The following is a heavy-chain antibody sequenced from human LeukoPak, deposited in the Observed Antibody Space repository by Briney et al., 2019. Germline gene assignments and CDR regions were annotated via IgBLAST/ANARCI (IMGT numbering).Heavy chain of an antibody. CDR2: IIPMLDIS. Sequence: SVKVSCKASGGPFSTYAITWVRQAPGQGLEWMGRIIPMLDISTYAQKFQGRVTITADKSTSTAYMALSSLRSEDTAVYYCVAGATGLHDAFDYWGLGTLVTVSP. CDR3: VAGATGLHDAFDY. D-gene: IGHD1-26*01. V-gene: IGHV1-69*04. CDR1: GGPFSTYA. J-gene: IGHJ4*02.